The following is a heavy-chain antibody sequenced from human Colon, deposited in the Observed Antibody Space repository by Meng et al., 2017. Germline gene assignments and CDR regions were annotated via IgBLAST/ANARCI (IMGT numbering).Heavy chain of an antibody. CDR1: GGTFSSYA. Sequence: QVQLVQSWAEVEKPGSSVKVSGKASGGTFSSYAISWVRQAPGQGLEWMGGIIPIFGTANYAQKFQGRVTITADESTSTAYMELSSLRSEDTAVYYCASGYSSSPKLDYWGQGTLVTVSS. J-gene: IGHJ4*02. D-gene: IGHD6-13*01. V-gene: IGHV1-69*01. CDR3: ASGYSSSPKLDY. CDR2: IIPIFGTA.